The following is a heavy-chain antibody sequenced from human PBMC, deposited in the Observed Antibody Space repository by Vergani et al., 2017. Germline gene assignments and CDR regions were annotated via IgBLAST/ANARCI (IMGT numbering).Heavy chain of an antibody. J-gene: IGHJ4*02. CDR3: ASSLYYDFWSGYSSLYYFDY. D-gene: IGHD3-3*01. CDR2: ISAYNGNT. CDR1: GYTFTSYG. V-gene: IGHV1-18*01. Sequence: QVQLVQSGAEVKKPGASVKVSCKASGYTFTSYGISWVRQAPGQGLEWMGWISAYNGNTNYAQKLQGRVTMTTDTSTSTAYMELSSLRSEDTAVYYCASSLYYDFWSGYSSLYYFDYWGQGTQVTVSS.